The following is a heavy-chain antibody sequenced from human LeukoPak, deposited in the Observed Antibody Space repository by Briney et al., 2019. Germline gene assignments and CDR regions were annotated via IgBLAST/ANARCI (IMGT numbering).Heavy chain of an antibody. CDR2: IIPILGIA. CDR1: GGTFSSYA. V-gene: IGHV1-69*04. CDR3: AGLGYCSGGSCYP. J-gene: IGHJ5*02. Sequence: ASVKVSCKASGGTFSSYAISWVRQAPGQGLEWMGRIIPILGIANYAQKFQGRVTITRDTSAGTAYMELSSLRSEDTAVYYCAGLGYCSGGSCYPWGQGTLVTVSS. D-gene: IGHD2-15*01.